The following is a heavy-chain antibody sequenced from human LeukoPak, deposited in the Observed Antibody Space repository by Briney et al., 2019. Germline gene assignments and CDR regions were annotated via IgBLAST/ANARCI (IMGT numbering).Heavy chain of an antibody. D-gene: IGHD3-3*01. CDR2: IYYSGST. CDR3: ARGEDDFWSGYYTVGAFDI. Sequence: SETLSLTCAVYGGSFSSYYWSWIRQPPGKGLEWIGYIYYSGSTNYNPSLKSRVTISVDTSKNQFSLKLSSVTAADTAVYYCARGEDDFWSGYYTVGAFDIWGQGTMVTVSS. V-gene: IGHV4-59*01. CDR1: GGSFSSYY. J-gene: IGHJ3*02.